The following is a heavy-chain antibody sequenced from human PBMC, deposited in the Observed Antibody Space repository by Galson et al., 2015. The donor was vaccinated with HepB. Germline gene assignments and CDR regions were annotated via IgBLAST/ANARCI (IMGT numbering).Heavy chain of an antibody. Sequence: SLRLSCAASKFTFKNYAMSWVRQAPGKGLEWVSIIYSGGSTYYADSVKGRFTISRDNSKNTLYLQMNSLRGEDTAVYYCARAFPAIDYWGQGTLVTVSS. V-gene: IGHV3-66*01. CDR2: IYSGGST. CDR1: KFTFKNYA. CDR3: ARAFPAIDY. J-gene: IGHJ4*02. D-gene: IGHD3-16*01.